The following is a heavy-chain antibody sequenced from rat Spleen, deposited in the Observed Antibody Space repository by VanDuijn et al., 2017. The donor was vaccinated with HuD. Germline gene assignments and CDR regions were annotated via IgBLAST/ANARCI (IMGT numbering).Heavy chain of an antibody. CDR3: TRDSSRYYFDY. CDR1: GFTFSNYY. J-gene: IGHJ2*01. Sequence: EVQLVESDGGLVQPGKSLKLSCAASGFTFSNYYMAWVRQAPTKGLEWVASITHSGGSTYYLDSVKGRVTIPRDNAKTTLYLQMDILRSEDTATYYCTRDSSRYYFDYWCQGVMFTVSS. D-gene: IGHD1-2*01. V-gene: IGHV5-27*01. CDR2: ITHSGGST.